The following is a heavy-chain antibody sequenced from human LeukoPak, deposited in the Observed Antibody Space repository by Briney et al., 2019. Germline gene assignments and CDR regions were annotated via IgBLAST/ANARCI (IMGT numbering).Heavy chain of an antibody. J-gene: IGHJ4*02. D-gene: IGHD3-9*01. CDR3: ARLIRYFDWFPFDY. Sequence: SETLSLTCTVSGGSISSYYWSWIRQPPGKGLEWIWYIYYSGSTNYNPSLKSRATISVDTSKNQFSLKLSSVTAADTAVYYCARLIRYFDWFPFDYWGQGTLVTVSS. V-gene: IGHV4-59*08. CDR2: IYYSGST. CDR1: GGSISSYY.